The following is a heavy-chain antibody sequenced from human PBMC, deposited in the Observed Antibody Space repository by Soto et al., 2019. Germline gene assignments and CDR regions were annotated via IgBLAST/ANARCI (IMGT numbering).Heavy chain of an antibody. D-gene: IGHD5-12*01. CDR2: IFSSGST. Sequence: SETLSLTCTVSGGSINTFYWSWVRQPAGKGLEWIGHIFSSGSTSFNPSLESRVAMSVDTSKNHFSLNLSSVTAADMAVYYCAREGSYSAYNFAHGIQLWSFDFWGQGALVTVSS. CDR1: GGSINTFY. J-gene: IGHJ4*02. V-gene: IGHV4-4*07. CDR3: AREGSYSAYNFAHGIQLWSFDF.